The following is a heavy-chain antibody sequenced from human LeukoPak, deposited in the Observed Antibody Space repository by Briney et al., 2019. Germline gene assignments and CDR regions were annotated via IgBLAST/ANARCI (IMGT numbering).Heavy chain of an antibody. V-gene: IGHV4-59*08. J-gene: IGHJ6*02. CDR1: GGSISSYY. Sequence: SETLSLTCTVSGGSISSYYWIWIRQPPGKGLEWIGYIYYSGSTNYNPSLKSRVTISVDTSKNQFSLKLSSVTAADTAVYYCARHRRDMDVWGQGTTVTVSS. CDR3: ARHRRDMDV. CDR2: IYYSGST.